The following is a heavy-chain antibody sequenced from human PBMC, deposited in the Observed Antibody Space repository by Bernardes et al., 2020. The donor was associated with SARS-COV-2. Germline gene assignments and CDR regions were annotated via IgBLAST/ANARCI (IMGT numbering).Heavy chain of an antibody. J-gene: IGHJ4*02. CDR1: GFTFSSYW. CDR2: INQDGSED. D-gene: IGHD2-15*01. V-gene: IGHV3-7*01. CDR3: ARDLWYCSGGSCYSDY. Sequence: GALRLSCAASGFTFSSYWMSWVRQAPGKGLEWVANINQDGSEDYSMDSVKGRFTISRNNAKDSLYLQMNSLRVEDTAVYFCARDLWYCSGGSCYSDYWGRGTLVTVSS.